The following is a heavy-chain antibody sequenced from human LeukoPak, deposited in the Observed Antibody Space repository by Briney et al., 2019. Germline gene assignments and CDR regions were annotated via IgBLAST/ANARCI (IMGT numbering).Heavy chain of an antibody. V-gene: IGHV3-23*01. D-gene: IGHD6-13*01. J-gene: IGHJ4*02. CDR3: AKARSPGGYSRTLDY. Sequence: PGGSLRLSCAASGFTFSSYAMSWVRQAPGKGLEWVSAISGSGGSTYYADSVKGRFTISRDNSKNTLYLQMNSLRAEDTAVYYCAKARSPGGYSRTLDYWGQGTLVTVSS. CDR1: GFTFSSYA. CDR2: ISGSGGST.